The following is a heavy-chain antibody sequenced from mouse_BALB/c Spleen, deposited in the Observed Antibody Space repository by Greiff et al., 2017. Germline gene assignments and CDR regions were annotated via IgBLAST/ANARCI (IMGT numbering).Heavy chain of an antibody. CDR1: GFTFTDYY. J-gene: IGHJ1*01. CDR3: ARGWRYFDV. V-gene: IGHV7-3*02. CDR2: IRNKANGYTT. Sequence: EVQGVESGGGLVQPGGSLRLSCATSGFTFTDYYMSWVRQPPGKALEWLGFIRNKANGYTTEYSASVKGRFTISRDNSQSILYLQMNTLRAEDSATYYCARGWRYFDVWGAGTTVTVSS. D-gene: IGHD1-1*02.